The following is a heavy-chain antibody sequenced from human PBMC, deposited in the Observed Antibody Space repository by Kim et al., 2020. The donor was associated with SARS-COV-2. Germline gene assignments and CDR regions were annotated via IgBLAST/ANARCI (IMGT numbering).Heavy chain of an antibody. Sequence: GGSLRLSCATSGFTFSAYDMNWVRQAPGKGLELLSFITKSSTTIYYADSVEGRFTISRDNAKNLLFLQMNSLRDEDTGLYYCVRDRMWGAFDMWGQGTMV. CDR3: VRDRMWGAFDM. J-gene: IGHJ3*02. CDR2: ITKSSTTI. V-gene: IGHV3-48*02. D-gene: IGHD1-26*01. CDR1: GFTFSAYD.